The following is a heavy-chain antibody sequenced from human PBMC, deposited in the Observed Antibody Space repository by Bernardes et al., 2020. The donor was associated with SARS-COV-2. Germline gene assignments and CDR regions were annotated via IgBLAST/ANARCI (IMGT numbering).Heavy chain of an antibody. D-gene: IGHD6-13*01. CDR2: INPSGGST. V-gene: IGHV1-46*01. J-gene: IGHJ6*02. CDR3: ARVGPAAGYYYYGMDV. CDR1: GYTFTSYY. Sequence: ASVKVSCKASGYTFTSYYMHWVRQTPGQGLEWMGVINPSGGSTSYAQKFQGRVTMTRDTSTSTVYMELSSLRSEDTPVYYCARVGPAAGYYYYGMDVWGQGTTVTVS.